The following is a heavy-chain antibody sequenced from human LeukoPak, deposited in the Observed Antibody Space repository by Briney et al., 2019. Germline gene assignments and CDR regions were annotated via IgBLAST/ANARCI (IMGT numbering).Heavy chain of an antibody. CDR3: AKDRVGAYNGHDGGGYFDY. CDR1: GITFDDYA. CDR2: ISWNSGSI. D-gene: IGHD5-12*01. Sequence: GGSLRLSCAASGITFDDYAMHWVRQAPGKGLEWVSGISWNSGSIGYADFVKGRFTISRDNAKNSLYLEMNSLRAEDTALYYCAKDRVGAYNGHDGGGYFDYWGQGTLVTVSS. V-gene: IGHV3-9*01. J-gene: IGHJ4*02.